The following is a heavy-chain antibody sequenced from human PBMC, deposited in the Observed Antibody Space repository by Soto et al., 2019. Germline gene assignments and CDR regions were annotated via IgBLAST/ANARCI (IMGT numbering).Heavy chain of an antibody. Sequence: GESLKISCKGSGYSFTNYWIGWVRQMPGKGQEWMGIIYPGDSDTRYSPSLQGQVTMSADKSISTAYLQWSRLKASDTAMYYCAIRRDGGNYNAFDIWGQGTVVTVSS. D-gene: IGHD1-26*01. CDR1: GYSFTNYW. V-gene: IGHV5-51*01. CDR3: AIRRDGGNYNAFDI. CDR2: IYPGDSDT. J-gene: IGHJ3*02.